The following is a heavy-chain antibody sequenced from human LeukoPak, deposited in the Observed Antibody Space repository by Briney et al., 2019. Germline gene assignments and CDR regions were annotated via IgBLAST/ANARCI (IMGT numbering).Heavy chain of an antibody. CDR1: GGSISSTNW. CDR2: IYHSGST. D-gene: IGHD3-10*01. CDR3: ARESPLTMVRGVIIVIDY. V-gene: IGHV4-4*02. J-gene: IGHJ4*02. Sequence: SETLSLTCAVSGGSISSTNWWSWVRQPPGKGLDWIGEIYHSGSTNYNPSLKSRVTISVDKSKNQFSLGLSSVTAADTALYYCARESPLTMVRGVIIVIDYWGQGTQVTVSS.